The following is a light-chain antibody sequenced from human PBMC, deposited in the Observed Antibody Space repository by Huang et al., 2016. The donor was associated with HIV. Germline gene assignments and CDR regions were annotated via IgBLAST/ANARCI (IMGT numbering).Light chain of an antibody. CDR2: DAS. V-gene: IGKV1-33*01. J-gene: IGKJ3*01. CDR3: QQYDNLPPQFT. Sequence: DIQMTQSPSSLSASIGDRVTITCQASQDININLNWYQQKPGKAPKLLIYDASNVQTGVPSRFSGSGSGTDFSFTISSLQPEDIATYYCQQYDNLPPQFTFGPGTKVDIK. CDR1: QDININ.